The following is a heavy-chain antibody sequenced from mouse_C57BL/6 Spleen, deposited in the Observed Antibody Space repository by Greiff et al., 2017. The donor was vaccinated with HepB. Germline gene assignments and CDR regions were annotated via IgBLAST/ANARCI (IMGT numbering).Heavy chain of an antibody. Sequence: QVQLQQSGAELVRPGSSVKLSCKASGYTFTSYWMHWVKQRPIQGLEWIGNIDPSDSETHYNQKFKDKATLTVDKSSSTAYMQLSSLTSEDSAVYYCASGGNYVNYAMDYWGQGTSVTVSS. D-gene: IGHD1-1*02. CDR2: IDPSDSET. J-gene: IGHJ4*01. CDR1: GYTFTSYW. V-gene: IGHV1-52*01. CDR3: ASGGNYVNYAMDY.